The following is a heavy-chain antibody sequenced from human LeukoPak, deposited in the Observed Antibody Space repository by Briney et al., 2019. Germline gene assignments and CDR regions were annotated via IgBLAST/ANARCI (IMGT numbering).Heavy chain of an antibody. V-gene: IGHV4-34*01. J-gene: IGHJ4*02. CDR1: GGFFSGYY. CDR3: ARARGNRIFGVVILGNFDY. Sequence: PSETLSLTCAVYGGFFSGYYWSWIRQPPGKGLEWIGEINHSGSTNYNPSLKSRVTISVDTSKNQFSLKLSSVTAADTAVYYCARARGNRIFGVVILGNFDYWGQGTLVTVSS. CDR2: INHSGST. D-gene: IGHD3-3*01.